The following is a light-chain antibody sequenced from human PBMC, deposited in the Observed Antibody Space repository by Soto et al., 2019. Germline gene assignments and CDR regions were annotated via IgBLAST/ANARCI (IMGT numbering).Light chain of an antibody. Sequence: DIQMTQSPASLSASVGDRVTISCRASQSIGRNLNWYQQKPGKAPTLLIFTSSSLQSGVPSRFSGSGSGTDFTLTISSLQPDDFATYYCQQSYRTLITFGQGTRLEI. V-gene: IGKV1-39*01. CDR1: QSIGRN. CDR2: TSS. J-gene: IGKJ5*01. CDR3: QQSYRTLIT.